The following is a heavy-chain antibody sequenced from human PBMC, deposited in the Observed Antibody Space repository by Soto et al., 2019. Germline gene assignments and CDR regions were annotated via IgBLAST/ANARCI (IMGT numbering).Heavy chain of an antibody. J-gene: IGHJ6*02. CDR3: ARSLYCTSSTCYTPAYYYGMDV. V-gene: IGHV3-30-3*01. CDR1: GFTFSSYA. Sequence: QVQLVESGGGVVQPGRSLRLSCAASGFTFSSYAMHWVRQAPGKGLEWVAVISFDGSNKYYADSVKGRLTISRDNSKNTLYVQMNNLRAEDTAVYYCARSLYCTSSTCYTPAYYYGMDVWGQGTTVTVSS. CDR2: ISFDGSNK. D-gene: IGHD2-2*02.